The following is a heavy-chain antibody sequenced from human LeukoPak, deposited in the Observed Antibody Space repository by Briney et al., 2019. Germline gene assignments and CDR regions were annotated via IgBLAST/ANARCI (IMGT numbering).Heavy chain of an antibody. Sequence: GESLKISCKASGYSFTTYWVAWVRQMPGKGLEWMGMISPGDFGTRYTPSFKGQVTISADKSISTAYLQWSSLKASDTATYYCARHQGGMDVWGQGTTVTVSS. CDR2: ISPGDFGT. CDR3: ARHQGGMDV. J-gene: IGHJ6*02. V-gene: IGHV5-51*01. CDR1: GYSFTTYW.